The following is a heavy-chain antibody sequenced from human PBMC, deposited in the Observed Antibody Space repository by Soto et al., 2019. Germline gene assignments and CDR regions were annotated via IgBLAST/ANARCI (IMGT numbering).Heavy chain of an antibody. CDR2: IYSDGTT. Sequence: SETLSLTCTVSGGSTSGYYWSWVRQPAGKGLEWVGRIYSDGTTNYSPSLKSRVTMSLDTPKDQFSLHLNSVTAADTAVYYCSRVGCSNSKCYTRGMDVWGQGTTVTVSS. D-gene: IGHD2-2*01. CDR3: SRVGCSNSKCYTRGMDV. V-gene: IGHV4-4*07. J-gene: IGHJ6*02. CDR1: GGSTSGYY.